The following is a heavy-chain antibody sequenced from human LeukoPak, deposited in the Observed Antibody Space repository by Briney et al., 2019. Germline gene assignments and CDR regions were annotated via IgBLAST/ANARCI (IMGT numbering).Heavy chain of an antibody. CDR2: IYYSGST. CDR3: ARSDGSSSWDHDY. V-gene: IGHV4-39*01. J-gene: IGHJ4*02. CDR1: GGSISSSSYY. Sequence: SETLSLTCTVSGGSISSSSYYWGWIRQPPGKGLEWIGSIYYSGSTYYNPSLESRVTISVDTSKNQFSLKLSPVTAADTAVYYCARSDGSSSWDHDYWGQGTLVTVSS. D-gene: IGHD6-6*01.